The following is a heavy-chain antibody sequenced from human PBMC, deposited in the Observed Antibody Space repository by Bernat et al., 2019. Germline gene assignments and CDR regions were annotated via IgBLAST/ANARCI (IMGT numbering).Heavy chain of an antibody. J-gene: IGHJ4*02. CDR1: GGSISTSSYY. Sequence: QLQLQESGPRLVKPSETLSLTCTVSGGSISTSSYYWGWIRQPPGKGLEWIGSIYYSGRTYDNPSLKSRVTISVDTSKNQFSLKLSFVTAADTAVYYCARLLYDRSGYYYFDNWGQGTLVTVSS. D-gene: IGHD3-22*01. V-gene: IGHV4-39*01. CDR3: ARLLYDRSGYYYFDN. CDR2: IYYSGRT.